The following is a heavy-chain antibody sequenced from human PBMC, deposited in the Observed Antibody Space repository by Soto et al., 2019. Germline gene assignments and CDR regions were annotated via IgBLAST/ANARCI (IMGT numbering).Heavy chain of an antibody. Sequence: PSETLSLTCTVSGGSVSSGSYYWTWIRQPPGKGLEYIGYIYNSGSTNYNPSLKPRVTISLDTSKNQFSLKLSSVTAADTAVYYCARGGNGRYYYYGLDVWGQGTTVTVSS. CDR2: IYNSGST. D-gene: IGHD4-4*01. CDR1: GGSVSSGSYY. J-gene: IGHJ6*02. CDR3: ARGGNGRYYYYGLDV. V-gene: IGHV4-61*01.